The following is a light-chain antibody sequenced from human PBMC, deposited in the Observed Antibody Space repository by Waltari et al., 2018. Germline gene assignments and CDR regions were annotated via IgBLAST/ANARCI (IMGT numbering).Light chain of an antibody. CDR3: QQLNSYPLFT. CDR1: QGISSY. Sequence: DIQLTQSPSFLSASVGDRVTITCRASQGISSYLAWYQQKPGQAPKLLIYAASTLQNVVPSRFSGSGSGTEFTLTISSLQPEDFATYYCQQLNSYPLFTFGPGTKVDIK. J-gene: IGKJ3*01. V-gene: IGKV1-9*01. CDR2: AAS.